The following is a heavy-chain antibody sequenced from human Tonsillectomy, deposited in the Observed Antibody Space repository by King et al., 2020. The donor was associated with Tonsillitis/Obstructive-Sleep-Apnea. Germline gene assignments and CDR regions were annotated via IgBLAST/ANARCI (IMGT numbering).Heavy chain of an antibody. CDR3: AKGRVFYIPVPDY. CDR2: ISGSGGST. J-gene: IGHJ4*02. CDR1: GFTFKNYA. D-gene: IGHD2-21*01. Sequence: VQLVESGGGLAQPGGSLRISCAGSGFTFKNYAMIWVRQAPGKGLEWVSGISGSGGSTYYADSVKGRFTISRDNSKNTLYLQMNSLSADDTAVYYCAKGRVFYIPVPDYWGQGVLVSVSS. V-gene: IGHV3-23*04.